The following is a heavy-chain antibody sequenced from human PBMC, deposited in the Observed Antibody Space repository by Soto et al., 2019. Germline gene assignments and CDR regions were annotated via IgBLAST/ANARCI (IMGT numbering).Heavy chain of an antibody. CDR3: ARDAPTIAAQDDY. J-gene: IGHJ4*02. V-gene: IGHV1-18*01. D-gene: IGHD6-13*01. CDR1: GYTFTSYG. Sequence: QVQLVQSGAEVKKPGASVKVYCKASGYTFTSYGISWVRQAPGQGLEWMGWMSAYNGNTNYAQKLQGRVTMTRDTSTSTAYMALRSLRSDDTAVDYCARDAPTIAAQDDYWGQGTLVTVSS. CDR2: MSAYNGNT.